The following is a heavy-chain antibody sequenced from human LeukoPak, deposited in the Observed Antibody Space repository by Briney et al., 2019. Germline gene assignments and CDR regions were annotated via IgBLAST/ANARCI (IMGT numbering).Heavy chain of an antibody. CDR2: ISWNSGSM. J-gene: IGHJ6*02. D-gene: IGHD3-10*01. CDR1: GFTFSSYA. Sequence: GGSLRLSCAASGFTFSSYAMHWVRQAPGKGLEWVSGISWNSGSMGYADSVKGRFTISRDNAKNSLYLQINNLRLEDTALYYCAKTRYGSGLYYYYGLDFWGQGTTVTVSS. CDR3: AKTRYGSGLYYYYGLDF. V-gene: IGHV3-9*01.